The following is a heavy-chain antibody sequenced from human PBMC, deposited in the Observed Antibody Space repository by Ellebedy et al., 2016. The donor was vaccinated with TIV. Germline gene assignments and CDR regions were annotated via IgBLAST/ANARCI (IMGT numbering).Heavy chain of an antibody. V-gene: IGHV3-23*03. Sequence: GESLKISXTASGFTFGDYAVGWFRQAPGKGLEWISLIGGLDTGTYYADSVKGRFTISRDNSKDTLYLQMNSLRAEDTAVYYCARRGRGTVGFDNWGQGTLVTVSS. J-gene: IGHJ4*02. CDR3: ARRGRGTVGFDN. D-gene: IGHD1-7*01. CDR1: GFTFGDYA. CDR2: IGGLDTGT.